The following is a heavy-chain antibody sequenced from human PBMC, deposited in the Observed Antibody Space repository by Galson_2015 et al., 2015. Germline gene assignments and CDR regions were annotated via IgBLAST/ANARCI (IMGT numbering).Heavy chain of an antibody. J-gene: IGHJ6*02. CDR1: GFTFSSYS. V-gene: IGHV3-48*02. D-gene: IGHD1-14*01. CDR3: ARDSPPSTGFYGTDV. Sequence: SLRLSCAASGFTFSSYSMNWVRQAPGKGLEWVSYISSSSSTIYYADSVKGRFTISVDNAKNSLFLQMNSLRDEDTAVYYCARDSPPSTGFYGTDVSGQGTPVT. CDR2: ISSSSSTI.